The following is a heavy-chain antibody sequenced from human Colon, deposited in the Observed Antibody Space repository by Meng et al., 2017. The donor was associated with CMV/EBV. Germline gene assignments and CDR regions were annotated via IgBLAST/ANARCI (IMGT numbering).Heavy chain of an antibody. CDR2: ISVDGAGT. J-gene: IGHJ4*02. Sequence: GESLKISCAASGFTYSRHGMHWVRQAPGKGLEWVAAISVDGAGTYIADSVKGRFAISRDNSENTVSLEVNSVTTEDTAIYYCSTEGGSSGYFGYFDYWGPGTLVTVSS. V-gene: IGHV3-30*19. CDR3: STEGGSSGYFGYFDY. CDR1: GFTYSRHG. D-gene: IGHD3-22*01.